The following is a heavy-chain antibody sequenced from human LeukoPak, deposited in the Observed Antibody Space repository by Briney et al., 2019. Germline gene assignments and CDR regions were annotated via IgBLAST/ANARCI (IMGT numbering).Heavy chain of an antibody. V-gene: IGHV3-7*01. J-gene: IGHJ6*03. D-gene: IGHD5-12*01. Sequence: PGGSLRLSCAASGFTFSSYWMSWVRQAPGKGLEWVANIKQDGSEKYYVDSVKGRFTISRDNAKNSLYLQMNSLRAEDTAVYYCARISGYETYYYYYYMDVWGKGTTVTISS. CDR3: ARISGYETYYYYYYMDV. CDR2: IKQDGSEK. CDR1: GFTFSSYW.